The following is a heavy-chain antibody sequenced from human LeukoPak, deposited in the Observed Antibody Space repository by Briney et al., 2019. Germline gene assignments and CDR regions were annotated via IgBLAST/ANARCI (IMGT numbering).Heavy chain of an antibody. CDR1: GFTVFNYW. V-gene: IGHV3-7*03. CDR2: INLDGSQK. CDR3: AKDPVDLGVRYFDWLLPSFGAFDI. J-gene: IGHJ3*02. Sequence: GGSLRLSCAASGFTVFNYWMSWVRQAPGKGLEWVANINLDGSQKYYVDSLKGRFTISRDNAKNSLYLQMDSLRVEDTAVYYCAKDPVDLGVRYFDWLLPSFGAFDIWGQGTMVTVSS. D-gene: IGHD3-9*01.